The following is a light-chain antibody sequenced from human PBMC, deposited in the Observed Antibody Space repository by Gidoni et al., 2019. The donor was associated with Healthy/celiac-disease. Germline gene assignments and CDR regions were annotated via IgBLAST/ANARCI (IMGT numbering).Light chain of an antibody. J-gene: IGLJ2*01. Sequence: ALTQPPSASGSPGQSVTIPCTGTSTDVGCYNYVSWYQQHPGKAPKPIIYEVSKRPSGVPDRFSGSKSGNTASLTVSGLQAEDEADYYCSSYAGSNNPVVFGGGTKLTVL. CDR2: EVS. CDR1: STDVGCYNY. CDR3: SSYAGSNNPVV. V-gene: IGLV2-8*01.